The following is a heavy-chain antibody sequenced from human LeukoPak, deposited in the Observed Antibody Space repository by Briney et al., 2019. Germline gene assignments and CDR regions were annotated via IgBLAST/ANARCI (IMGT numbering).Heavy chain of an antibody. CDR3: ARGRRVRYFDL. CDR2: INHSGST. V-gene: IGHV4-34*01. D-gene: IGHD3-10*01. CDR1: GGSFSGYY. J-gene: IGHJ2*01. Sequence: LETLSLTCAVYGGSFSGYYWSWIRQPPGKGLEWIGEINHSGSTNYNPSLESRVTISVDTSKNQFSLKLSSVTAADTAVYYCARGRRVRYFDLWGRGTLVTVSS.